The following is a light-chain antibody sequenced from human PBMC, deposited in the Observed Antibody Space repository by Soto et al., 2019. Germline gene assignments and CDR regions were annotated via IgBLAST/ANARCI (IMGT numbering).Light chain of an antibody. CDR2: EVN. J-gene: IGLJ1*01. Sequence: QSVLTHPASVSWSPGHSITISCTGTTSDVGSHDLVTWYQQHPGKAPKLIIFEVNKRPSGVSHRFSGSKSGNTASLTISWLQAEDEADYYCCSYASSGNFDVFGTGTKVTVL. CDR3: CSYASSGNFDV. CDR1: TSDVGSHDL. V-gene: IGLV2-23*02.